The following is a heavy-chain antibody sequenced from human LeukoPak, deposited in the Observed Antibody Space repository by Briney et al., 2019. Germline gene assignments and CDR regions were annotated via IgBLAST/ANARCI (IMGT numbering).Heavy chain of an antibody. CDR1: GYTFTGYY. D-gene: IGHD3-10*01. Sequence: ASVKVSCKASGYTFTGYYMHWVRQAPGQGLEWMGWINPNSGGTNYAQKFQGRVTMTRDTSISTAYMELSRLRSDDTAVYYCARSPRGSGSSTLLGVAFDLWGHGTKVTVSS. V-gene: IGHV1-2*02. J-gene: IGHJ3*01. CDR3: ARSPRGSGSSTLLGVAFDL. CDR2: INPNSGGT.